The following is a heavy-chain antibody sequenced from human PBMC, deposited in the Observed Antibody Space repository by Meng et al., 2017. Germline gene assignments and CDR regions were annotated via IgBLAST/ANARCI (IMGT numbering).Heavy chain of an antibody. Sequence: QVPRVQSGDEVKKPWASVKVSGKASGYTFTSYGISWVRQAPGQGLEWMGWISAYNGNTNYAQKLQGRVTMTTDTSTSTAYMELRSLRSDDTAVYYCARDPRITGTTLPDYWGQGTLVTVSS. D-gene: IGHD1-7*01. CDR1: GYTFTSYG. CDR3: ARDPRITGTTLPDY. J-gene: IGHJ4*02. V-gene: IGHV1-18*01. CDR2: ISAYNGNT.